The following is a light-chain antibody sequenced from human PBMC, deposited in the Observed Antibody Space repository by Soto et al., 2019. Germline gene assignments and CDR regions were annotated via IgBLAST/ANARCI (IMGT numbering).Light chain of an antibody. Sequence: EILLTQSPATLSLSPGERATLSCRASQSVSSYLAWYQQKPGQAPRLLIYDASNRATGIPARFSGSGSGTGFTLTISRLEPEDFAVYYCQQYGSIPWTFGQGTKVDIK. V-gene: IGKV3-11*01. CDR3: QQYGSIPWT. J-gene: IGKJ1*01. CDR2: DAS. CDR1: QSVSSY.